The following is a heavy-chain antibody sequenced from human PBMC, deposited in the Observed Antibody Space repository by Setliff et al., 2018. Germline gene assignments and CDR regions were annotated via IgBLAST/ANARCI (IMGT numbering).Heavy chain of an antibody. CDR1: GDSISNTGYY. J-gene: IGHJ5*01. CDR2: IYNSGTT. CDR3: AGRDYSGGDS. Sequence: PSETLSLTSIVAGDSISNTGYYWGWIRQPPGKGLEWIGRIYNSGTTNYNPSLKSRVTISADTSNNSFSLNLFSVTAADTAVYYCAGRDYSGGDSWGHGTLVTVSS. D-gene: IGHD4-4*01. V-gene: IGHV4-39*02.